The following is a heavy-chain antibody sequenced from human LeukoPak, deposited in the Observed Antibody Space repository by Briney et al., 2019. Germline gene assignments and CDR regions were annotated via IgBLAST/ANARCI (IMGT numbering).Heavy chain of an antibody. D-gene: IGHD5-24*01. Sequence: PGGSLRLSCAASGFSISNYAMNWVRQAPGKGLEWVSGTSGRGITTYYADSVKGRFTISRDNSKNTLYLQMNSLRAEDTALYYCAKGEMSTYLPFGYWGLGTLVTVSS. J-gene: IGHJ4*02. V-gene: IGHV3-23*01. CDR1: GFSISNYA. CDR2: TSGRGITT. CDR3: AKGEMSTYLPFGY.